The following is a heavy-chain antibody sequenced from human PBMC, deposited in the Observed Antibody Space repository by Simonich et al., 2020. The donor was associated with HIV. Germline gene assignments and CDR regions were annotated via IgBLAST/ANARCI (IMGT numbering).Heavy chain of an antibody. V-gene: IGHV3-49*03. Sequence: EVQLVESGGGLVQPGRSLRLSCTASGFTFGDYAISWFRQAPGKGLEWVGFIRSKAYCGTTEYAASVKGRFTISRDDSKSIAYLQMNSLKTEDTAVYYCTSSDYDSSDYYYRYFQHWGQGTLVTVSS. D-gene: IGHD3-22*01. CDR2: IRSKAYCGTT. J-gene: IGHJ1*01. CDR3: TSSDYDSSDYYYRYFQH. CDR1: GFTFGDYA.